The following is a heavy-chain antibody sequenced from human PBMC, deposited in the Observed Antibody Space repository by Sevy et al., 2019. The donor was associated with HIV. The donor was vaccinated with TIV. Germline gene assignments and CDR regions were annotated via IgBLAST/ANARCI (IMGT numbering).Heavy chain of an antibody. J-gene: IGHJ4*02. CDR1: AFTFSIYT. CDR3: AREGCTQPHDY. V-gene: IGHV3-23*01. Sequence: GGSLRLSCAASAFTFSIYTMSWVRQAPGKGLEWVSTFCFGGSKIYYADSVKGRFTISRDNSRNTVYLQMNSLRADDMAVYYCAREGCTQPHDYWGQGTLVTVSS. CDR2: FCFGGSKI. D-gene: IGHD2-8*01.